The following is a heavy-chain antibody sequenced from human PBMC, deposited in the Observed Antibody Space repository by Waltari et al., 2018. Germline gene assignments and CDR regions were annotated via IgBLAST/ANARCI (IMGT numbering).Heavy chain of an antibody. V-gene: IGHV3-74*01. CDR1: GFTFSNSW. Sequence: EVQLVESGGGLVQPGGSLRLSCAASGFTFSNSWMHWVRQAPGKGLTWVSRMSPDGSSTRYADSVMGRITISRDNAKNTVYLQMNSLTVEDTAVYYCIKERVEWSRAFEMWGQGTMVTVSS. CDR3: IKERVEWSRAFEM. D-gene: IGHD1-26*01. CDR2: MSPDGSST. J-gene: IGHJ3*02.